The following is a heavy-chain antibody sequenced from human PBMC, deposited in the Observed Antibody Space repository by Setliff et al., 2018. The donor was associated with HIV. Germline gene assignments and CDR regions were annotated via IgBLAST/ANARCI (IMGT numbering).Heavy chain of an antibody. CDR2: IYYTGNT. V-gene: IGHV4-31*02. CDR1: GDSISNGGFY. Sequence: SETLSLTCTVSGDSISNGGFYWTWIRQHPGKGLEWIGYIYYTGNTYYNLSLKSRVTMSVDTSKNRFSLKLNSVTAADTAVYYCAREIKIPPQGALDYWGQGMLVTVSS. J-gene: IGHJ4*02. CDR3: AREIKIPPQGALDY. D-gene: IGHD2-2*01.